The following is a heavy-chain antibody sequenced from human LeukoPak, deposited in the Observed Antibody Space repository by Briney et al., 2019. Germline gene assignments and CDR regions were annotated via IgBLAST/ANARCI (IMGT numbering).Heavy chain of an antibody. D-gene: IGHD3-10*01. J-gene: IGHJ4*02. Sequence: SVKVSCKASGGTFSSYTISWVRQAPGQGLEWMGRIIPILGIANYAQKFQGRVTITADKSTSTAYMELSSLRSEDTAVYYGARSGATQATRPGGDYWGQGTLVTVSS. V-gene: IGHV1-69*02. CDR2: IIPILGIA. CDR1: GGTFSSYT. CDR3: ARSGATQATRPGGDY.